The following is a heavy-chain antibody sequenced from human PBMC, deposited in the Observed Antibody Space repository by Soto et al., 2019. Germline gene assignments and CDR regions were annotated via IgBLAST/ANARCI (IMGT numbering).Heavy chain of an antibody. CDR2: ISYDGSNK. D-gene: IGHD3-3*01. J-gene: IGHJ4*02. CDR3: ARDSDDFWSVPQAGYFDY. V-gene: IGHV3-30-3*01. Sequence: GGSLRLSCAASGFTFSSYAMHWVRQAPGKGLEWVAVISYDGSNKYYADSVKGRFTISRDNSKNTLYLQMNSLRAEDTAVYYCARDSDDFWSVPQAGYFDYWGQGTLVTVSS. CDR1: GFTFSSYA.